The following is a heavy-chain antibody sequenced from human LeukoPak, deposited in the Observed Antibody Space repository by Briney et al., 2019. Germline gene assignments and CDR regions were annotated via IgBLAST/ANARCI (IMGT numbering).Heavy chain of an antibody. CDR2: VNSDGSTT. V-gene: IGHV3-74*01. CDR3: ARGYYSSSRFDS. J-gene: IGHJ4*02. D-gene: IGHD6-13*01. CDR1: GFTFSSYS. Sequence: QPGRSLRLSCAASGFTFSSYSMNWVRQAPGKGLVWVSRVNSDGSTTNYADSVKGRFTISRDNAENTLYMRMNSLRPEDTAVYYCARGYYSSSRFDSWGQGTLVTVSS.